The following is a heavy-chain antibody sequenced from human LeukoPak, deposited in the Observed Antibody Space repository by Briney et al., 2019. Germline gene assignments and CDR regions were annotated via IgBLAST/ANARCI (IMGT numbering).Heavy chain of an antibody. Sequence: GGSLRLSCAASGFTFSSYGMHWVRQAPGKGLEWVAVIWYDGSNKYYADSVKGRFTISRDNSKNTLYLQMNSLRAEDTAVYYCAKDRRVRLGELSPLRYWGQGTLVTVSS. D-gene: IGHD3-16*02. V-gene: IGHV3-33*06. CDR2: IWYDGSNK. CDR3: AKDRRVRLGELSPLRY. J-gene: IGHJ4*02. CDR1: GFTFSSYG.